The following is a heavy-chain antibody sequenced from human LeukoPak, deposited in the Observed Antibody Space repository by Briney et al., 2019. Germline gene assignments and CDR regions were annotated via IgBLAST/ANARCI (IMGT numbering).Heavy chain of an antibody. CDR1: GFTFSSYG. Sequence: GRSLRLSCAASGFTFSSYGMHWVRQAPGKGLEWMALISYDGSNKYYADSVKGRFTISRDNSKNTLYVQMNSLRSEDTAVYYCAKEMFYYESSGYYGFDYWGQGTLVTVSS. CDR3: AKEMFYYESSGYYGFDY. J-gene: IGHJ4*02. CDR2: ISYDGSNK. V-gene: IGHV3-30*18. D-gene: IGHD3-22*01.